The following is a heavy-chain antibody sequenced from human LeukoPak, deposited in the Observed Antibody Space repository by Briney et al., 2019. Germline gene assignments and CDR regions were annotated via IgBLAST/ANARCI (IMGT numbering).Heavy chain of an antibody. V-gene: IGHV4-38-2*02. CDR3: ARYSGPLTVTTVIGY. D-gene: IGHD4-17*01. J-gene: IGHJ4*02. CDR1: GDSITYFY. Sequence: SETLSLTCSVSGDSITYFYWGWIRQPPGKGLEWIGSIYHSGSTYYNPSLKSRVTISVDTSKNQFSLKLSSVTAADTAVYYCARYSGPLTVTTVIGYWGQGTLVTVSS. CDR2: IYHSGST.